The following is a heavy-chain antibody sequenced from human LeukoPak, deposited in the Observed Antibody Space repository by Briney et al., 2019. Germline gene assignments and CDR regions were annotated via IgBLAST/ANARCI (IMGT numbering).Heavy chain of an antibody. CDR3: ANPYSSSH. CDR1: GFTFSSYG. Sequence: GGSLRLSCAASGFTFSSYGMHWVRQAPGKGLEWVAVISYDGSNKYYADSVKGRFTISRDNSKNTLYLQMNGLRAEDTAVYYCANPYSSSHWGQGTLVTVSS. V-gene: IGHV3-30*18. D-gene: IGHD6-13*01. J-gene: IGHJ4*02. CDR2: ISYDGSNK.